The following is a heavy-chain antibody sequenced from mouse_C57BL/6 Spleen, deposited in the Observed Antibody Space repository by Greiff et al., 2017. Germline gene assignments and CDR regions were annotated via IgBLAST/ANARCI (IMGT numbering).Heavy chain of an antibody. CDR2: INPSNGGT. CDR3: ARVRAYYSNRDYFDD. D-gene: IGHD2-5*01. V-gene: IGHV1-53*01. CDR1: GYTFTSYW. J-gene: IGHJ2*01. Sequence: QVQLQQPGTELVKPGASVKLSCKASGYTFTSYWMHWVKQRPGQGLEWIGNINPSNGGTNYNEKFKSKATLTVDKSSSTAYMQLSSLTSEDSAVYYCARVRAYYSNRDYFDDWGKGTTLTVSS.